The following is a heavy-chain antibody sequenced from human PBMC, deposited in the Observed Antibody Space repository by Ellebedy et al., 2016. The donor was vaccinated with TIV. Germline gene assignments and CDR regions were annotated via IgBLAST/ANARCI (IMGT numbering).Heavy chain of an antibody. Sequence: GESLKISXAASWFTVSSNYISWVRQAPGKWLEWVSVIYAGGSTYYADSVRGRFTISRDNSNNIVYLQMDSMRAEDTALYYCARGRPNYGDFPSWGQGTLVTVSS. CDR1: WFTVSSNY. J-gene: IGHJ1*01. CDR2: IYAGGST. CDR3: ARGRPNYGDFPS. D-gene: IGHD3-10*01. V-gene: IGHV3-53*01.